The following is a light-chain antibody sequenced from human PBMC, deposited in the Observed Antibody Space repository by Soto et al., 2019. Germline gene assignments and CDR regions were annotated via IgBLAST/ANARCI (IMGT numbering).Light chain of an antibody. CDR2: GPS. CDR1: QSIGIT. V-gene: IGKV3-15*01. J-gene: IGKJ2*02. Sequence: EIVLTQSPGTLSLSPGERATLSCRASQSIGITVAWYQQKPGQAPRLLIYGPSTRVTGIPARFSGSGSGTEFTLTISSLQSEDFAIYYCQQYNNWLRGTFGQGTKLEIK. CDR3: QQYNNWLRGT.